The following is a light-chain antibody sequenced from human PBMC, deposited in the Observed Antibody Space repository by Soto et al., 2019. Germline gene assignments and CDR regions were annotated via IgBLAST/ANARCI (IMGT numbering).Light chain of an antibody. CDR1: SGSIASNY. CDR3: QSYDSSNVV. J-gene: IGLJ2*01. CDR2: EDN. Sequence: NFMLTQPHSVSESPGKTVTISCTGSSGSIASNYVQWYQQRPGSAPTTVIYEDNHRPSGVPARFSGSIDSSSNSASLTISELKTEAEADYYCQSYDSSNVVFGGGTKLTVL. V-gene: IGLV6-57*02.